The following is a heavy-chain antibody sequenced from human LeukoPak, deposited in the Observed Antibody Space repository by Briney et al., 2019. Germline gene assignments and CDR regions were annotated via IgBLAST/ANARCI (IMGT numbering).Heavy chain of an antibody. CDR1: GFTFTTYS. D-gene: IGHD6-19*01. Sequence: PGGSLRLSCAASGFTFTTYSMSWVRVRQAPGKGLEWVSTISGSGGNTFYADSVKGRFTISRDNSKNTLYLQMNSLRAEDTAVYYCAKGLIAVAGNDAFDIWGQETMVTVSS. J-gene: IGHJ3*02. CDR2: ISGSGGNT. CDR3: AKGLIAVAGNDAFDI. V-gene: IGHV3-23*01.